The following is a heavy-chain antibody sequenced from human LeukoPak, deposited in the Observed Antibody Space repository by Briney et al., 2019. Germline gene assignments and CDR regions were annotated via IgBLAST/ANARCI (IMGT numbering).Heavy chain of an antibody. D-gene: IGHD3-22*01. V-gene: IGHV3-23*01. CDR2: ISGSGGST. CDR3: AKGNSGYYNDAFDI. Sequence: GGTLRLSCAASGFTFSSYGMSWVRQAPGKGLEWVSAISGSGGSTYYADSVKGRFTISRDKSRNTLYLQMNSLRAEDTAVYYCAKGNSGYYNDAFDIWGQGTMVTVSS. CDR1: GFTFSSYG. J-gene: IGHJ3*02.